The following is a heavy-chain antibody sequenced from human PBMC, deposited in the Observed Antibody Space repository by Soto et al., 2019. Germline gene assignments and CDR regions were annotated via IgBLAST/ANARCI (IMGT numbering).Heavy chain of an antibody. D-gene: IGHD6-19*01. CDR1: GFSFSTYN. V-gene: IGHV3-21*01. Sequence: PGWSLRLSCAASGFSFSTYNMNWVRQAPGKGLEWVSSISSGSSYISYANSVEGRFTISRDNAKNSLYLQVSSLRAEDTAVYYCAREGYSSGYLFEHWGQGTLVTV. J-gene: IGHJ4*02. CDR3: AREGYSSGYLFEH. CDR2: ISSGSSYI.